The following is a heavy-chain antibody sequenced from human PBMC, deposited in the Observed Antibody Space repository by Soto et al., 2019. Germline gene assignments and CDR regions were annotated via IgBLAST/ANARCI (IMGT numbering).Heavy chain of an antibody. V-gene: IGHV1-69*01. CDR2: SIPIFGTA. CDR3: VRGRGYSGDDHYYYFDMDV. Sequence: QVQLVQSGAEVKKPGSSVKVSCKASGGTFNNYPITWVRQAPGEGLEWMGGSIPIFGTADYAQKFQGRVTISVDESTSTAYMELSILSSEDKAVYYCVRGRGYSGDDHYYYFDMDVWGQGTTVPVSS. D-gene: IGHD5-12*01. J-gene: IGHJ6*02. CDR1: GGTFNNYP.